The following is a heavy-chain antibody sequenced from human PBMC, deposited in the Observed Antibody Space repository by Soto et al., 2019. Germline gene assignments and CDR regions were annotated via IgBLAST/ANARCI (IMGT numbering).Heavy chain of an antibody. CDR2: IIPILGIA. V-gene: IGHV1-69*02. CDR1: GGTFSSYT. D-gene: IGHD2-15*01. J-gene: IGHJ4*02. CDR3: ARAGGGYCSGGSCYPPYGYVY. Sequence: SVKVSCKASGGTFSSYTISWVRQAPGQGLEWMGRIIPILGIANYAQKFQGRVTITADKSTSTAYMELSSLRSEDTAVYYCARAGGGYCSGGSCYPPYGYVYWGQGTLVTVSS.